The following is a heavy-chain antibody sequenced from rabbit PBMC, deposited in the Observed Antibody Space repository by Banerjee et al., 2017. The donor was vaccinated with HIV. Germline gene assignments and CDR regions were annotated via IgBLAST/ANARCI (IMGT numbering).Heavy chain of an antibody. J-gene: IGHJ3*01. CDR1: GFSFSSNYW. CDR3: ARGDTLAMVM. D-gene: IGHD2-1*01. V-gene: IGHV1S45*01. Sequence: QEQLEESGVDLVKPEGSLTLTCTASGFSFSSNYWICWVRQAPGKGLEWIACINTNTGNTVYASWAKGPFTISKASWTTVTLQMTSLTAADTATYFCARGDTLAMVMWGQGTLVTVS. CDR2: INTNTGNT.